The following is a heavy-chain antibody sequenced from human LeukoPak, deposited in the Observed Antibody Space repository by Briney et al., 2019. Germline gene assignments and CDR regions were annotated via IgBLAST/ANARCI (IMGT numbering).Heavy chain of an antibody. CDR1: GYTFTSYY. CDR2: INPSGGST. J-gene: IGHJ5*02. D-gene: IGHD2-8*01. Sequence: ASVKVSCKASGYTFTSYYMHWVRQAPGQGLEWMGIINPSGGSTSYAQKFQGRVTMTRGTSTSTVYIELSSLRSEDTAVYYCAREAYCTNGICYPDKYNWFDPWGQGALVTVSS. V-gene: IGHV1-46*01. CDR3: AREAYCTNGICYPDKYNWFDP.